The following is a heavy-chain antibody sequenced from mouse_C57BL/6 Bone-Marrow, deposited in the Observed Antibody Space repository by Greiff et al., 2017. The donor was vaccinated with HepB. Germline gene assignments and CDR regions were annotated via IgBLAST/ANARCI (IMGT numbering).Heavy chain of an antibody. CDR3: TTPVVAPYWYFDV. Sequence: VQLQQSGAELVRPGASVKLSCTASGFNIKDDYMHWVKQRPEQGLEWIGWIDTENGDTEYASKFQGKATITADTSSNSAYLQLSSLTSEDTAVYYCTTPVVAPYWYFDVWGTGTTVTVSS. D-gene: IGHD1-1*01. CDR1: GFNIKDDY. J-gene: IGHJ1*03. CDR2: IDTENGDT. V-gene: IGHV14-4*01.